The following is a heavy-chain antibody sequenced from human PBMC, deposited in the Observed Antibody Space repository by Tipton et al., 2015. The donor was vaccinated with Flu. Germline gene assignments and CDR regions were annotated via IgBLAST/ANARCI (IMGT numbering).Heavy chain of an antibody. CDR1: GGSFSGYY. CDR3: ARGTGDADTYFDS. J-gene: IGHJ4*02. V-gene: IGHV4-34*01. Sequence: TLSLTCAVYGGSFSGYYWTWIRQPPGKGLEWIGEINHSGTTNYNPSLKSRVTVSVDTSKNQFSLKLRSMTAADTAVYYCARGTGDADTYFDSWGQGTLVTVSS. CDR2: INHSGTT. D-gene: IGHD1-1*01.